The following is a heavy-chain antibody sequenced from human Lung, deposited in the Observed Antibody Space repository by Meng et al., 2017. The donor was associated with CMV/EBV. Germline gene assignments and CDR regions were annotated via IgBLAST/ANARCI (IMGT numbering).Heavy chain of an antibody. J-gene: IGHJ3*01. CDR3: ARVQFLETANDAFDL. V-gene: IGHV1-2*02. Sequence: ASXXVSXKASGYTFIGYYMHWVRQAPGQGLEWMGWIHPYTGDTNYAQKFQGRVIMTRDMSVNTVYMELSRLRSDDTAVYYCARVQFLETANDAFDLWGQGTXV. D-gene: IGHD2-21*01. CDR2: IHPYTGDT. CDR1: GYTFIGYY.